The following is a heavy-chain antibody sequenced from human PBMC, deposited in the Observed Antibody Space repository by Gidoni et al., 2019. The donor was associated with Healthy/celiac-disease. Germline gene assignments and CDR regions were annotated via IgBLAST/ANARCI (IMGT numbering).Heavy chain of an antibody. Sequence: QVQLQQWGAGLLKPSETLSLTCAVYGGSFSGYYWSWIRQPPGKGLEWIGEINHSGSTNYNPSLKSRVTISVDTSKNQFSLKLSSVTAADTAVYYCAREHYSSSSGTDYWGQGTLVTVSS. D-gene: IGHD6-13*01. CDR1: GGSFSGYY. V-gene: IGHV4-34*01. J-gene: IGHJ4*02. CDR2: INHSGST. CDR3: AREHYSSSSGTDY.